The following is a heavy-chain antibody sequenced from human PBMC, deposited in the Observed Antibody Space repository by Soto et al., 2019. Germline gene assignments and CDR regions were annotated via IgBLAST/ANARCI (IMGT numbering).Heavy chain of an antibody. J-gene: IGHJ3*02. V-gene: IGHV3-23*01. CDR2: ISGSGGSNK. Sequence: PGGSLRLSCAASGFTFSSYAMSWVRQAPGKGLEWVSAISGSGGSNKYYADSVKGRFTISRDNSKNTLYLQMNSLRAEDTAVYYCAKGWWATDAFDIWGQGTMVTVSS. CDR3: AKGWWATDAFDI. D-gene: IGHD2-15*01. CDR1: GFTFSSYA.